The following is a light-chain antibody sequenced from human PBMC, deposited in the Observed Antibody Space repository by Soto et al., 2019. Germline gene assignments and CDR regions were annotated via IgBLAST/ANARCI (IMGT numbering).Light chain of an antibody. CDR1: QGISNY. V-gene: IGKV1-27*01. CDR2: AAS. CDR3: QKYNSAPPMVT. J-gene: IGKJ3*01. Sequence: DIQMTQSPYSLSASVGDRVTVTCRASQGISNYLAWYQQKPGKVPKLLIYAASTLQSGVPSRFSGSGSGTDFTLTIRSLQPEDVATYYCQKYNSAPPMVTFGPGTKVDIK.